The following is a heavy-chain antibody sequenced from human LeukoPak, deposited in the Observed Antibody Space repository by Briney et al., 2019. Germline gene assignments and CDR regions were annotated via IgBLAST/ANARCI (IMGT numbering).Heavy chain of an antibody. CDR2: IYYSGST. CDR1: GGSICSYY. J-gene: IGHJ4*02. V-gene: IGHV4-59*01. CDR3: ARETMWGSSGPTEYFDY. Sequence: SETLSLTCTVSGGSICSYYWSWIRQPPGKGLEWIGYIYYSGSTNYNPSLKSRVTISVDTSKNQFSLKLSSVTAADTAVYYCARETMWGSSGPTEYFDYWGQGTLVTVSS. D-gene: IGHD6-19*01.